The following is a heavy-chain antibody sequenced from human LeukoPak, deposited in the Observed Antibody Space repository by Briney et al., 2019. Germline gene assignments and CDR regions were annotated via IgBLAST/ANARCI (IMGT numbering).Heavy chain of an antibody. V-gene: IGHV4-59*01. J-gene: IGHJ6*03. CDR2: IYYSGST. Sequence: PSETLSLTCAVYGGSFSGYYWSWIRQPPGKGLEWIGYIYYSGSTNYNPSLKSRVTISVDTSKNQFSLKLSSVTAADTAVYYCARDAGRYSSSYTGDYYYYMDVWGKGTTVTVSS. CDR1: GGSFSGYY. D-gene: IGHD6-6*01. CDR3: ARDAGRYSSSYTGDYYYYMDV.